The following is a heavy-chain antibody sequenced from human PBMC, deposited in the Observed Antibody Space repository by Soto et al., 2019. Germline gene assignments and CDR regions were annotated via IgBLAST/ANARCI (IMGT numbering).Heavy chain of an antibody. V-gene: IGHV1-18*01. CDR2: ISAYNGNT. D-gene: IGHD1-26*01. CDR3: ARGGWDGSHDY. CDR1: GYTFTSYG. J-gene: IGHJ4*02. Sequence: QVQLVQSGAEVKKPGASVKVSCKASGYTFTSYGISWVRQAPGPGREWMGWISAYNGNTKDAQKLQGRVTMTTATSRSTAYMELRSLRSDDTAVYDCARGGWDGSHDYGGQGTLGTVSS.